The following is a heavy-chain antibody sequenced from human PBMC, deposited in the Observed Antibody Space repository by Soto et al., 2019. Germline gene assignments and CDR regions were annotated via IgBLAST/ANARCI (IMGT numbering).Heavy chain of an antibody. CDR2: IIPIFGTA. CDR3: ARANSYGLGYYYYGMDV. D-gene: IGHD5-18*01. Sequence: GASVKVSCKASGGTFSSYAISWVRQAPGQGLEWMGGIIPIFGTANYAQKFQGRVTITADESTSTAYMELSSLRSEDTAVYYCARANSYGLGYYYYGMDVWGQGTTVTV. J-gene: IGHJ6*02. CDR1: GGTFSSYA. V-gene: IGHV1-69*13.